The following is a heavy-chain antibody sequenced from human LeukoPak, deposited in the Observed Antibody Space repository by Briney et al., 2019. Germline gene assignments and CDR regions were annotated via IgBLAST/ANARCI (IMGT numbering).Heavy chain of an antibody. V-gene: IGHV4-31*03. CDR2: IYYTGTT. CDR1: GASISSGTYY. Sequence: PSQTLSPTCTVSGASISSGTYYWSWIRQLPGKGLEWIGYIYYTGTTDYNPSLKSRVSISRDTSKNQFSLSLSSVTAADTAVFYCARVGSRDNFHFDYWGQGSLVTVSS. D-gene: IGHD6-13*01. CDR3: ARVGSRDNFHFDY. J-gene: IGHJ4*02.